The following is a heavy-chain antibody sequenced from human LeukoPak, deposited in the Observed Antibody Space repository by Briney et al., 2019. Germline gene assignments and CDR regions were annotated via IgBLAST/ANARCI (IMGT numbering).Heavy chain of an antibody. V-gene: IGHV4-38-2*02. D-gene: IGHD6-6*01. CDR1: GYSISSGYC. CDR2: IYHSGST. CDR3: ASVYSSSSYYFDY. J-gene: IGHJ4*02. Sequence: SETLSLTCTVSGYSISSGYCWGWIRQPPGKGLEWIGSIYHSGSTYYNPSLKSRVTISVDTSKNQFSLKLSSVTAADTAVYYCASVYSSSSYYFDYWGQGTLVTVSS.